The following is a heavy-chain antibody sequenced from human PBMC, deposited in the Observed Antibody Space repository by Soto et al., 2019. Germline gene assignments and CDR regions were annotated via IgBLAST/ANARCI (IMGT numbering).Heavy chain of an antibody. V-gene: IGHV3-23*01. J-gene: IGHJ4*02. Sequence: EVQLLESGGGLVQPGGSLRLSCTASGFTFSNLAITWVRQAPGKGLEWVSTIDAGGGSTHYADSVKGRFTISRDNSMNTLYLQMNSLRTEDTAVYYCAKSPNFYCSSYHCYKYYFDYWGQGTLVTVSS. D-gene: IGHD2-2*01. CDR1: GFTFSNLA. CDR3: AKSPNFYCSSYHCYKYYFDY. CDR2: IDAGGGST.